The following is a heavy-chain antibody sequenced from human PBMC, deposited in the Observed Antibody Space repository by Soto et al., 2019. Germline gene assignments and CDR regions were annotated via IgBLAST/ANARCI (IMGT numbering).Heavy chain of an antibody. V-gene: IGHV3-30*19. Sequence: QVQLVESGGGVVQPGTSLRVSCVGSGFTFRSYVIHWVRQAPGKGLEWVALTSYDGSDKYYGDSVRGRFTISRDNSRNPGDLHMDSLRLEDTALYYCARWGTTGGLDVWGQGTLVSVSS. CDR1: GFTFRSYV. CDR3: ARWGTTGGLDV. D-gene: IGHD3-16*01. J-gene: IGHJ1*01. CDR2: TSYDGSDK.